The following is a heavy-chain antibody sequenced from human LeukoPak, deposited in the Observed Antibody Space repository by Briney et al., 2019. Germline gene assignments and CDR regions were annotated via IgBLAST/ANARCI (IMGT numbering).Heavy chain of an antibody. J-gene: IGHJ6*02. Sequence: RASVKVSCKASGYTFTSYGISWVRQAPGQGLEWMGWISAYNGNTNYAQKLQGRVTMTTDTSTSTAYMELRSLRSDDTAVYYCARDDIWFGEPSRNYGMDVWGQGTTVTVSS. CDR1: GYTFTSYG. CDR2: ISAYNGNT. CDR3: ARDDIWFGEPSRNYGMDV. D-gene: IGHD3-10*01. V-gene: IGHV1-18*01.